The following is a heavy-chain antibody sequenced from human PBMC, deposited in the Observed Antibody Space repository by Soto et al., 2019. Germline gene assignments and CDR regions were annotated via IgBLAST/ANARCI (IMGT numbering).Heavy chain of an antibody. J-gene: IGHJ4*02. V-gene: IGHV1-69*02. CDR2: IIPILGIA. CDR3: ASGPYYYGSGINRY. D-gene: IGHD3-10*01. CDR1: GGTFSSYT. Sequence: QVQLVQSGAEVKKPGSSVKVSCKASGGTFSSYTISWVRQAPGQGLEWMGRIIPILGIANYAQKFQGRVTITADKSTSKAYIELSSLRSEDTAVYYCASGPYYYGSGINRYWGQGTLVTVSS.